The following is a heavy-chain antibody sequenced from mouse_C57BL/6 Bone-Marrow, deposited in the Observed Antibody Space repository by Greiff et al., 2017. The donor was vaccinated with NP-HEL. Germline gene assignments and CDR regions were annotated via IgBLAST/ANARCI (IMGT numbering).Heavy chain of an antibody. CDR2: IHPNSGST. CDR1: GYTFTSYW. D-gene: IGHD2-1*01. Sequence: QVQLQQSGAELVKPGASVKLSCKASGYTFTSYWMHWVKQRPGQGLEWIGMIHPNSGSTNYNEKFKSKATLTVDKSSSTAYMQLSSLTSEDSAVYYCAREGNYCYAMDYWGQGTSVTVSS. CDR3: AREGNYCYAMDY. V-gene: IGHV1-64*01. J-gene: IGHJ4*01.